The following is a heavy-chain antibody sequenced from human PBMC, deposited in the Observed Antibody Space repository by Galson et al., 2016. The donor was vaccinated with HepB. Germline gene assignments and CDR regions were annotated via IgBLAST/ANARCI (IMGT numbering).Heavy chain of an antibody. CDR2: ISSSGVTT. J-gene: IGHJ5*02. V-gene: IGHV3-23*01. CDR3: AKSTDNGDYPVAFGS. CDR1: GFTFSTNP. D-gene: IGHD4-17*01. Sequence: SLRLSCAASGFTFSTNPMSWVRQAPGTGLEWVSSISSSGVTTYYSDPVKGRFTISRDNPKNTLHLQMTGLRAEDTALYYCAKSTDNGDYPVAFGSWGQGILVTVSS.